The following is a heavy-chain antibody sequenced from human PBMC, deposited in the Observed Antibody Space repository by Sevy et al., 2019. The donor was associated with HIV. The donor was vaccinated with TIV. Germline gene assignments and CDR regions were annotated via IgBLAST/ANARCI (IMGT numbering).Heavy chain of an antibody. CDR1: GDSITSSSYY. Sequence: SETLSLTCSVSGDSITSSSYYWGWIRQPPGKGLEWIGIIYYRGNTYYNPSLKSRVTIFVDTSKNHFSLKLTSVTAADTAFYYCARRAYGNSHYFDYWGQGTLVTVSS. J-gene: IGHJ4*02. CDR3: ARRAYGNSHYFDY. CDR2: IYYRGNT. V-gene: IGHV4-39*02. D-gene: IGHD3-10*01.